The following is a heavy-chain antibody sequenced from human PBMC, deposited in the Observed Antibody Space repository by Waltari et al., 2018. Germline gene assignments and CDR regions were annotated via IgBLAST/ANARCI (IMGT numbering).Heavy chain of an antibody. D-gene: IGHD6-25*01. V-gene: IGHV1-18*04. CDR3: ARERPGAAAATAPFDY. CDR2: ARPYTGDT. Sequence: QVQLVQSGAEVKKAGASVRVSCKASGYTFTSYGLNWLRQAPGQGLEWMGWARPYTGDTSAKQNFQGRVTLTTDKSTNTAYMERRSLRSDDTAVYYCARERPGAAAATAPFDYWGQGTLVTVS. J-gene: IGHJ4*02. CDR1: GYTFTSYG.